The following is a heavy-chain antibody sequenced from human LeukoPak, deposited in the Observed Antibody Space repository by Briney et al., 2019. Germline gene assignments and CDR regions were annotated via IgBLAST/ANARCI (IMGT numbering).Heavy chain of an antibody. V-gene: IGHV3-21*03. CDR2: IISSGSYI. CDR1: GFTFSSYT. J-gene: IGHJ4*02. CDR3: ARDFGGYCSSNNCYLGHLDY. Sequence: GGSLRLSCAASGFTFSSYTMNWVRQAPGKGLEWVSSIISSGSYIYYADSVKGRFTISRDNAKDSLYLHMNSMRAEDTAVYYCARDFGGYCSSNNCYLGHLDYWGQGTLVTVSS. D-gene: IGHD2-2*01.